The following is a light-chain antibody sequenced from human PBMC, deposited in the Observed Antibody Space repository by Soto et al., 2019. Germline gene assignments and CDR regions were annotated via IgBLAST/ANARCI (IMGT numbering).Light chain of an antibody. J-gene: IGLJ3*02. CDR2: DND. CDR1: FCNIGSNY. CDR3: GVWDSGLSAWV. V-gene: IGLV1-51*01. Sequence: QSVLAQPASVSAAPGQKVTISCSGSFCNIGSNYVSWYQQLQGTAPKLLFYDNDNRPSGIPSRCSGSKSGTSATLGITGLQPGDEADYYCGVWDSGLSAWVFGGGTKLTVL.